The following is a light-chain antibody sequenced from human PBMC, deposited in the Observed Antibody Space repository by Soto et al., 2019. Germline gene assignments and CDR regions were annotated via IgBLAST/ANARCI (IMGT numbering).Light chain of an antibody. CDR3: ETWDSNTLWA. V-gene: IGLV4-60*02. CDR2: LEGSGSY. CDR1: SGHSSYI. J-gene: IGLJ3*02. Sequence: QLVLTQSSSASASLGSSVKLTCTLSSGHSSYIIAWHQQQPGKAPRYLMKLEGSGSYNKGSGVPDRFSGSSSGADRYLTISNLKFEDEADYYCETWDSNTLWAFGGGTKLTVL.